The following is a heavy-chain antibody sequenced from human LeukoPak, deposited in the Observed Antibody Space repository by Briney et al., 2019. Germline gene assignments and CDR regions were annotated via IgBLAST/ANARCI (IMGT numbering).Heavy chain of an antibody. J-gene: IGHJ3*02. CDR3: ARGALGYGADLFDI. D-gene: IGHD4-17*01. V-gene: IGHV1-2*02. CDR1: GYSFTGHY. CDR2: INPNTGGR. Sequence: ASVKVSCKASGYSFTGHYMHWVRQAPGQGLEWMGWINPNTGGRGYAQKFQGRVTMTRDTSISAAYMELSSLRSDDTAVYYCARGALGYGADLFDIWGQGTMVTVSS.